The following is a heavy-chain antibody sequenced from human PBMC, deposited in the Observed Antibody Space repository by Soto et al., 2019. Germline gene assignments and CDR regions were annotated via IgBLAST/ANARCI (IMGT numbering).Heavy chain of an antibody. V-gene: IGHV4-59*01. D-gene: IGHD1-26*01. CDR1: GGSISSYY. CDR3: ARSLYSGSYTNWFDP. J-gene: IGHJ5*02. CDR2: IYYSGST. Sequence: TLSLTCTVSGGSISSYYWSWIRQPPGKGLEYIGYIYYSGSTNYNPSLKSRVTISVDTSKKQFSLELSSVTAADTAVYYCARSLYSGSYTNWFDPWGQGTLVTVSS.